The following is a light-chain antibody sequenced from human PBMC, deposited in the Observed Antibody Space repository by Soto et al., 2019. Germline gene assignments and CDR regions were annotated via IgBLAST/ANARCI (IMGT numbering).Light chain of an antibody. J-gene: IGKJ1*01. CDR3: QQYGSSWWA. Sequence: EVELTQSPATLSLSPGQRATLSCRASHSVDTSNVAWYQQRPGQAPRVLIYGASNRAAGIPDRFSGSGSGTDFTLTISSLEHEDSEVYHCQQYGSSWWAFGHGTKVDIK. V-gene: IGKV3-20*01. CDR2: GAS. CDR1: HSVDTSN.